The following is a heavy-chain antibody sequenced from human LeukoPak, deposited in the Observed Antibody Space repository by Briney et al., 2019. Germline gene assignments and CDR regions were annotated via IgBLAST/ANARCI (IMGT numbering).Heavy chain of an antibody. Sequence: PSETLSLTCAVYGGSFSGYYWSWIRQPPGKGLEWIGEINHSGSTNYNPSLKSRVTISVDTSKNQFSLKLSSVTAADTAVYYCARSGYSYPFDYWGQGTLVTVSS. CDR3: ARSGYSYPFDY. D-gene: IGHD5-18*01. J-gene: IGHJ4*02. CDR1: GGSFSGYY. CDR2: INHSGST. V-gene: IGHV4-34*01.